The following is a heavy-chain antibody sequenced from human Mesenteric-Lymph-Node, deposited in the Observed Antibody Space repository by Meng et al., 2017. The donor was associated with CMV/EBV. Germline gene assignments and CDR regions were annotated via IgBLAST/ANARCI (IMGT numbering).Heavy chain of an antibody. CDR1: GFTFSSYE. CDR3: ARDRKTTVNAFDI. V-gene: IGHV3-48*03. D-gene: IGHD4-17*01. CDR2: IGGSSSTI. J-gene: IGHJ3*02. Sequence: GESLKISCAASGFTFSSYEMNWVRQAPGKGLEWVSYIGGSSSTIYYADSVKGRFTISRDNAKNSLYLQMNSLRAEDTAVYYCARDRKTTVNAFDIWGQGTMVTVSS.